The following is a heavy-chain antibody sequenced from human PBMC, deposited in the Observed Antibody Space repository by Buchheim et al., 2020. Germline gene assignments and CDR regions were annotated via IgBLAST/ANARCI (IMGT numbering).Heavy chain of an antibody. J-gene: IGHJ6*02. CDR2: IYYSGST. Sequence: QVQLQESGPGLVKPSETLSLTCTVSGGSISSYYWSWIRQPPGKGLEWIGYIYYSGSTNYNPSLKSRVTISVDTSKNQFSLKLGSVTAADTAVYYCARLTVRRDCSSTSCYRTYYYYGMDVWGQGTT. D-gene: IGHD2-2*01. CDR1: GGSISSYY. CDR3: ARLTVRRDCSSTSCYRTYYYYGMDV. V-gene: IGHV4-59*08.